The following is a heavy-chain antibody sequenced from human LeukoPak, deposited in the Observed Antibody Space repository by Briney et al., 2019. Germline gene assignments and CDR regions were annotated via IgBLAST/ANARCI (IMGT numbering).Heavy chain of an antibody. CDR2: INPNSGGT. Sequence: ASVKVSRKASGYTFTGYYLHWVRRAPGQGPEWMGWINPNSGGTNSAQKFQGRVTMTRDTSISTAYMELSRLTSDDTAVYYCARHPYSGSYHFDYWGQGTLVTVSS. CDR3: ARHPYSGSYHFDY. D-gene: IGHD1-26*01. J-gene: IGHJ4*02. V-gene: IGHV1-2*02. CDR1: GYTFTGYY.